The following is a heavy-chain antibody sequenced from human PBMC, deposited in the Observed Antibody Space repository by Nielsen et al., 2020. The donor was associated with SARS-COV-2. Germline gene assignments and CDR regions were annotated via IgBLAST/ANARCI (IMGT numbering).Heavy chain of an antibody. D-gene: IGHD6-13*01. V-gene: IGHV3-30-3*01. CDR2: ISYDGSNK. Sequence: GESLKISCAASGFTFSSYAMHWVRQAPGKGLEWVAVISYDGSNKYYADSVKGRFTISRDNSKNTLYLQMNSLRAEDTAVYYCARDAFIIAAAGSDAFDIWGQGTMVTVSS. CDR1: GFTFSSYA. J-gene: IGHJ3*02. CDR3: ARDAFIIAAAGSDAFDI.